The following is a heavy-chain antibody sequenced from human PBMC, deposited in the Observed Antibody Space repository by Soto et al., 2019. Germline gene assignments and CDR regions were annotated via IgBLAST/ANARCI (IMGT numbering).Heavy chain of an antibody. Sequence: QVQLVQSGAEVKKPGASVKVSCKVSGYTLTELSMPWVRQAPGKGLEWMGGFDPDDGETIYAQKFQGRVTMTEDTSTESAYMELRSLRSEDTAVYYCATVQLGAVAGDYYCFVMDVWGQGTPVTVSS. V-gene: IGHV1-24*01. CDR3: ATVQLGAVAGDYYCFVMDV. J-gene: IGHJ6*02. CDR2: FDPDDGET. D-gene: IGHD6-19*01. CDR1: GYTLTELS.